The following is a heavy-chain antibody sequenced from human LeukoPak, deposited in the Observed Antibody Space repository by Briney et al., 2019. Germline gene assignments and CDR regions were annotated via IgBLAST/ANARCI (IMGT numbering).Heavy chain of an antibody. CDR2: ISGSGSTP. CDR3: AKNLGDSSSRYNFDY. D-gene: IGHD6-13*01. V-gene: IGHV3-23*01. Sequence: GGSLRLSCAASGFSFSSYATSWVRQAPGKGLEWVSAISGSGSTPHYADSVKGRFTISRDNSKNTLYLQMNSLRAEDTAVYYCAKNLGDSSSRYNFDYRGQGTRVTVSS. J-gene: IGHJ4*02. CDR1: GFSFSSYA.